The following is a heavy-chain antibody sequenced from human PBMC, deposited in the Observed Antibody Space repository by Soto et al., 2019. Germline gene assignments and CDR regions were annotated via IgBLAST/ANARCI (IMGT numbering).Heavy chain of an antibody. V-gene: IGHV4-4*02. CDR2: IYHSGST. Sequence: SETLSLTCAVSSGSISSSNWWSWVRQPPGKGLEWIGEIYHSGSTNYNPSLKSRVTISVDKSKNQFSLKLSSVTAADTAVYYCATKDGDYAVGNFDYWGQGTLVTVS. J-gene: IGHJ4*02. D-gene: IGHD4-17*01. CDR3: ATKDGDYAVGNFDY. CDR1: SGSISSSNW.